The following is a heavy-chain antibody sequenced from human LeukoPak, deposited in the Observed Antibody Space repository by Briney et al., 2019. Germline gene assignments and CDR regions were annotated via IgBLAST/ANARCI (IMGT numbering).Heavy chain of an antibody. D-gene: IGHD5-24*01. Sequence: EASVKVSCKASGYTFTGYYMHWVRQAPGQGLEWMGRINPNSGGTSYARKFQGRVTMTRDTSISTAYMEVSRLRSDDTAVYYCARSSRGLDAFDIWGQGTMVTVSS. CDR1: GYTFTGYY. CDR2: INPNSGGT. V-gene: IGHV1-2*06. CDR3: ARSSRGLDAFDI. J-gene: IGHJ3*02.